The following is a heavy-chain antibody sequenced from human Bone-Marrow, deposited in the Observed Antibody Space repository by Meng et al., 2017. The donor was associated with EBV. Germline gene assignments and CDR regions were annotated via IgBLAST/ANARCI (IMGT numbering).Heavy chain of an antibody. CDR1: GGTFSSYA. CDR3: ASESGRGYTPDY. Sequence: QVQLVQSGAGVKKPGSSGQVSCKTSGGTFSSYAISWGRQAPGQGLEWLGGLIPMFGAPNYAQKFQGRVTITADEYTSTHFMELSSLRSEDTAVYYCASESGRGYTPDYWGQGTLVTVSS. V-gene: IGHV1-69*01. D-gene: IGHD3-10*01. CDR2: LIPMFGAP. J-gene: IGHJ4*02.